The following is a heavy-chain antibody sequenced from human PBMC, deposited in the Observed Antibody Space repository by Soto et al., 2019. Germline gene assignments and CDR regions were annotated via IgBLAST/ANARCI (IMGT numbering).Heavy chain of an antibody. D-gene: IGHD4-17*01. V-gene: IGHV3-9*01. CDR3: AKDRADYGDATGAFDI. J-gene: IGHJ3*02. CDR1: GFTFDDYA. CDR2: VSWNSGSI. Sequence: DVQLVESGGGLVQPGRSLRLSCAASGFTFDDYAMHWVRQAPGKGQEWVSGVSWNSGSIGDADSEKGRFTISRDNAKNSLYLQMNSLRAEDTALYYCAKDRADYGDATGAFDIWGQGTMVTVSS.